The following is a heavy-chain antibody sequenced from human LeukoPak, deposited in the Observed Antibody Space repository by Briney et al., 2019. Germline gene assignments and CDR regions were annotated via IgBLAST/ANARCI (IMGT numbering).Heavy chain of an antibody. Sequence: PGGSLRLSCAASGFTFSNYWMHWVRQVPGKGLVWVSRISNDGRSSSYADSVKGRLIISRDNAKNTLYLQMNSLRAEDTAVYYCASSGLMNYGDHEWGQGTLVTVSS. CDR1: GFTFSNYW. J-gene: IGHJ4*02. CDR3: ASSGLMNYGDHE. CDR2: ISNDGRSS. V-gene: IGHV3-74*01. D-gene: IGHD3/OR15-3a*01.